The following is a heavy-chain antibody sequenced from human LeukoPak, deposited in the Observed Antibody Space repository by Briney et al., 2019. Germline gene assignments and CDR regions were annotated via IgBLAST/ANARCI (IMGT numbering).Heavy chain of an antibody. CDR2: IYFSGGT. Sequence: SETLSLTCTVSGDSISSSNCYWGWIRQPPGKGLEWIGSIYFSGGTYYNASLKSRVTISVDTSKNQFSLKLSSVTAADTAVYYCARGPYSGYLKPYYFDYWGQGTLVTVSS. V-gene: IGHV4-39*07. J-gene: IGHJ4*02. CDR1: GDSISSSNCY. CDR3: ARGPYSGYLKPYYFDY. D-gene: IGHD5-12*01.